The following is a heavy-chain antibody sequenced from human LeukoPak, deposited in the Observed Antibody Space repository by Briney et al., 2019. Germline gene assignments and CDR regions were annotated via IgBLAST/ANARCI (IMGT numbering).Heavy chain of an antibody. CDR2: INPNSGGT. CDR1: GYTFTGYY. J-gene: IGHJ4*02. CDR3: ARVGELDEYYFDY. Sequence: ASVKVSCKASGYTFTGYYMHWVRQAPGQGLEWMGWINPNSGGTNYAQKFQGRVTMTRDTSISTAYMELSRLRSDDTAVYYCARVGELDEYYFDYWGQGTLVTVSS. D-gene: IGHD1-26*01. V-gene: IGHV1-2*02.